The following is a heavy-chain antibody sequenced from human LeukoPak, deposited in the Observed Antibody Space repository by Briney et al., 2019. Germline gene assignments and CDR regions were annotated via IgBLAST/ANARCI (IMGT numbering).Heavy chain of an antibody. CDR2: IYCSGST. D-gene: IGHD6-19*01. V-gene: IGHV4-61*08. Sequence: SETLSLTCTVSGGSITSGDYYWSWIRQPPGKGLEWIGYIYCSGSTNYNPSLKSRVTISIDTSKNQLSLKLSSVTAADTAVYYCARDRVAVAGYFDYWGQGTLVTVSS. CDR3: ARDRVAVAGYFDY. CDR1: GGSITSGDYY. J-gene: IGHJ4*02.